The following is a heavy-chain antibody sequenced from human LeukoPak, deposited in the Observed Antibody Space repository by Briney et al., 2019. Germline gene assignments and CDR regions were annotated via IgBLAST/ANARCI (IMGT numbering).Heavy chain of an antibody. CDR1: GGSFSGYY. Sequence: PSETLSLICAVYGGSFSGYYWSWIRQPSGKGLEWIGEINHSGSTNYNPSLKSRVTISVDTSKNQFSLKLSSVTAADTAVYYCARLGRAGSHYYYYYGMDVWGKGTTVTVSS. V-gene: IGHV4-34*01. D-gene: IGHD3-10*01. CDR2: INHSGST. CDR3: ARLGRAGSHYYYYYGMDV. J-gene: IGHJ6*04.